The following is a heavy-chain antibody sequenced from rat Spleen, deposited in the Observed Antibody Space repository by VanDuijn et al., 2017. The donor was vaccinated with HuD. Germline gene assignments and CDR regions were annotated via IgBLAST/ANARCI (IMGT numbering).Heavy chain of an antibody. D-gene: IGHD1-2*01. J-gene: IGHJ4*01. V-gene: IGHV5-20*01. CDR1: GFTFDDYH. CDR3: GKDMNYYSTYPFYVMGD. CDR2: INYDGSST. Sequence: EVQLVESGGGLVQPGRSLKLSCAASGFTFDDYHMAWVRQAPTKGLEWVASINYDGSSTYYRDSVKGRFTLSRDNAKSSLYLQMNSLRSEDTATYYCGKDMNYYSTYPFYVMGDWGQGASVTVSS.